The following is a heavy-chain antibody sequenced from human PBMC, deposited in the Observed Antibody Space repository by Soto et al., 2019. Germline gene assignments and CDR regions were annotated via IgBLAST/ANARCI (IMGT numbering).Heavy chain of an antibody. J-gene: IGHJ6*02. CDR2: INSDGSST. D-gene: IGHD6-6*01. CDR3: ARGFATGIAARLGYYYGMDV. V-gene: IGHV3-74*01. CDR1: GFTFSSYW. Sequence: GSLRLSCAASGFTFSSYWMHWVRQAPGKGLVWVSRINSDGSSTSYADSVKGRFTISRDNAKNTLYLQMNSLRAEDTAVYYCARGFATGIAARLGYYYGMDVWGQGTTVTVSS.